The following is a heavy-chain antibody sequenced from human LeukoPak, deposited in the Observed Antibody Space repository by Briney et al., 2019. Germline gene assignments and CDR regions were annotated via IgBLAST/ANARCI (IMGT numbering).Heavy chain of an antibody. J-gene: IGHJ6*02. V-gene: IGHV4-34*01. CDR1: GGSFSGYY. CDR2: INHSGST. Sequence: SETLSLTCAVYGGSFSGYYWSWIRQPPGKGLEWIGEINHSGSTSYNPSLKSRVTISVDTSKNQFSLKLSSVTAADTAVYYCATLVAYYYGMDVWGQGTTVTVSS. D-gene: IGHD3-10*01. CDR3: ATLVAYYYGMDV.